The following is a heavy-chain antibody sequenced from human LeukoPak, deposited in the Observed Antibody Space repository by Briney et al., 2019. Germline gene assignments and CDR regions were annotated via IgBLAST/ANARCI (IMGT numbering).Heavy chain of an antibody. J-gene: IGHJ4*02. CDR3: ARDFDRYYFDY. D-gene: IGHD3-9*01. CDR2: INSVGSST. Sequence: GGSLRLSCAASGFTFSNYEMNWVRQAPGKGLVWVSRINSVGSSTSYADSVKGRFTISRDNAKNTLYLQMNSLRAEDTAVYYCARDFDRYYFDYWGQGTLVTVSS. CDR1: GFTFSNYE. V-gene: IGHV3-74*01.